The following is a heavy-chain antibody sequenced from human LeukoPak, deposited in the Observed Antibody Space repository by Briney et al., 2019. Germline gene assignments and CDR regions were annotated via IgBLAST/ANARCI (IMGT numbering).Heavy chain of an antibody. CDR1: GFTFSSHG. V-gene: IGHV3-30*18. D-gene: IGHD2-15*01. CDR3: AKTVVVAALDY. Sequence: GGSLRLSCAASGFTFSSHGMHWVRQAPGKGLEWVAVISYDGSNKYYADSVKSRFTISRDNFKNTLYLQMNSLRAEDTAVYYCAKTVVVAALDYWGQGTLVTVSS. J-gene: IGHJ4*02. CDR2: ISYDGSNK.